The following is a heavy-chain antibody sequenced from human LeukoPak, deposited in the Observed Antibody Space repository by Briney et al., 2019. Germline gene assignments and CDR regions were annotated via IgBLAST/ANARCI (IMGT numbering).Heavy chain of an antibody. J-gene: IGHJ4*02. D-gene: IGHD2-2*01. V-gene: IGHV4-39*07. CDR2: IYYSGST. Sequence: SETLSLTCTVSGGSISSSSYYWGWIRQPPGKGLEWIGSIYYSGSTYYNPSLKSRVTISVDTSKNQFSLKLSSVTAADTAVYYCTSQVVPAATCAYWGQGTLVTVSS. CDR3: TSQVVPAATCAY. CDR1: GGSISSSSYY.